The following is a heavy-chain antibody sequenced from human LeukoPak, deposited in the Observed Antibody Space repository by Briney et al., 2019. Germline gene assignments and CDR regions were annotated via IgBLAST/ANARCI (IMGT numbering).Heavy chain of an antibody. J-gene: IGHJ4*02. V-gene: IGHV3-15*01. CDR3: TTGHYGDYDGGFDY. D-gene: IGHD4-17*01. CDR1: GFTFSNAR. CDR2: IKSKTDGGTT. Sequence: GGSLRLSCAASGFTFSNARMSWVRQAPGKGLEWVGRIKSKTDGGTTDYAAPVKGRFTISRDDSKNTLYLQMNSLKTEDTAVYYCTTGHYGDYDGGFDYWGQGTLVTVSS.